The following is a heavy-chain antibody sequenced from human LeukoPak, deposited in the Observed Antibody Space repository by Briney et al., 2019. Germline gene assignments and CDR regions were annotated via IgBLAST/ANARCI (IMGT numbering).Heavy chain of an antibody. CDR3: ARGDYVIVRDWFDP. J-gene: IGHJ5*02. CDR2: INPNSGGT. D-gene: IGHD3-16*01. CDR1: GYTLTGYY. V-gene: IGHV1-2*02. Sequence: ASVKVSCEASGYTLTGYYMHWVRQAPGQGLEWVGCINPNSGGTKYAQKFQGRVTMTRDTSMNTAYMELSRLRYDDSAIYYCARGDYVIVRDWFDPWGQGTLVTVSS.